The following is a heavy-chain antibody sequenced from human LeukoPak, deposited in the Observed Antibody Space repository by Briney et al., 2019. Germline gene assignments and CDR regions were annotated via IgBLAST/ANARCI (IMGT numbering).Heavy chain of an antibody. Sequence: ASVKVSCKASGYTFTGYSAHWVRQAPGQGLEWMGRINPNSGATDYAQKFQGRVTMTRDTSISTVYMELNRLRSDDTAVYYCARELPFDYWGQGTLVTVSS. CDR3: ARELPFDY. CDR2: INPNSGAT. J-gene: IGHJ4*02. V-gene: IGHV1-2*06. D-gene: IGHD3-10*01. CDR1: GYTFTGYS.